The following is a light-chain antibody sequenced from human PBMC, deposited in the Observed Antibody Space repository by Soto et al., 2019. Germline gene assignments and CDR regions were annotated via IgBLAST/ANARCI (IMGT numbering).Light chain of an antibody. J-gene: IGLJ2*01. CDR3: RSYKRSNTLVV. CDR2: EVS. Sequence: QSALTQPASVSGSPGQSITISCPGTSSDVYDYNSVFWFQQHPGKAPKVMTYEVSNRPSGVSNPFSGSKSGNTASLTISGLQAEDGADYYSRSYKRSNTLVVFGGGTKVTVL. CDR1: SSDVYDYNS. V-gene: IGLV2-14*01.